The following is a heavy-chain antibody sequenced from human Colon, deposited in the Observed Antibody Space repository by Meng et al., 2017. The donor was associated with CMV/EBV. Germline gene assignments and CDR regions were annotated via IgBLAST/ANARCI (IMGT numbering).Heavy chain of an antibody. CDR1: GFTFGDYG. J-gene: IGHJ6*02. CDR3: ARDSQPSGSYFYYGMDV. V-gene: IGHV3-20*01. Sequence: GESLKISCAASGFTFGDYGMSWVRQAPGKGLEWVSGIIWNGATTGYADSVKGRFTISRDNAKNSLYLQMNNVRAEDTALYHCARDSQPSGSYFYYGMDVWGQGTTVTVSS. CDR2: IIWNGATT. D-gene: IGHD3-10*01.